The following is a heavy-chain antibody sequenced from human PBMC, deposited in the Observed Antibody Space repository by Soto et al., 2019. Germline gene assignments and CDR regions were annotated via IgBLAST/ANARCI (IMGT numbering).Heavy chain of an antibody. CDR3: ARFGGYSYGQIDS. CDR1: GFTFSTYW. J-gene: IGHJ4*02. CDR2: IKHDGSEK. V-gene: IGHV3-7*03. Sequence: EVQLVESGGGLVLPGGTLRLSCAASGFTFSTYWMTWVRQAPGRGLEWVANIKHDGSEKYYLDSVRGRFTVSRDNARHSLSLRMNSLSGDDTAVYYCARFGGYSYGQIDSWGQGTLVSVSS. D-gene: IGHD5-18*01.